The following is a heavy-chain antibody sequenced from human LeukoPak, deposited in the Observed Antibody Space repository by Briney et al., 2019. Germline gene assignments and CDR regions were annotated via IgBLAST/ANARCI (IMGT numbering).Heavy chain of an antibody. J-gene: IGHJ6*03. CDR2: IKQDGSEK. CDR1: GFTFSSYW. V-gene: IGHV3-7*01. D-gene: IGHD6-13*01. Sequence: PGGSLRLSCAASGFTFSSYWMSWVRQAPGKGLEWVANIKQDGSEKYYVDSVKGRFTISRDNAKNSLYLQMNSLRAEDTAVYYCAREAYSSNWYGEVPASKYYYYYYMDVWGKGTTVTVSS. CDR3: AREAYSSNWYGEVPASKYYYYYYMDV.